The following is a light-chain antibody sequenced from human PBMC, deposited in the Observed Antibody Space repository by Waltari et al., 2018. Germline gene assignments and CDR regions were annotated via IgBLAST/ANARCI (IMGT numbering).Light chain of an antibody. Sequence: QSALTQPRSVSGSPGQSVTISCTGTSSDVGSYDYVSWYQQHPGKAPKVMIYDVNKRPSGVPDRFSGSKSGNTASLTISGLQAEDGAEYYCCSYGGSYYVLGTGTEVTVL. CDR2: DVN. CDR3: CSYGGSYYV. CDR1: SSDVGSYDY. J-gene: IGLJ1*01. V-gene: IGLV2-11*01.